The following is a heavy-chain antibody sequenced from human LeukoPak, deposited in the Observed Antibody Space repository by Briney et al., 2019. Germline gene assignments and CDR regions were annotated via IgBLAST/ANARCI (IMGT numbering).Heavy chain of an antibody. J-gene: IGHJ4*02. CDR2: ISWNSGSI. V-gene: IGHV3-9*01. CDR1: GFTFSSYG. D-gene: IGHD2-2*01. CDR3: AKDISCSSTSCYAGFDY. Sequence: GGSLRLSCAASGFTFSSYGMSWVRQAPGKGLEWVSGISWNSGSIGYADSVKGRFTISRDNAKNSLYLQMNSLRAEDTALYYCAKDISCSSTSCYAGFDYWGQGTLVTVSS.